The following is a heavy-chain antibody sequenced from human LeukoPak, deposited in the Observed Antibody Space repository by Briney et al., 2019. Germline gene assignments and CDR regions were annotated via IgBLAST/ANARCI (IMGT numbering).Heavy chain of an antibody. CDR3: ARARNYDFWSGYYSFDY. J-gene: IGHJ4*02. CDR2: IYTSGST. V-gene: IGHV4-61*02. Sequence: TLSLTCTVSGGSISSGSYYWSWIRQPPGKGLEWIGLIYTSGSTHYNPSLKSRVTISGDTSKNQFSLKLSSVTAADTAVYYCARARNYDFWSGYYSFDYWGQGTLVTVSS. D-gene: IGHD3-3*01. CDR1: GGSISSGSYY.